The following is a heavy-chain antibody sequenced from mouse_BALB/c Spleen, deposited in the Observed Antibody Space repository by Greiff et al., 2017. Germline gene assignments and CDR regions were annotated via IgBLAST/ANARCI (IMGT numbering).Heavy chain of an antibody. Sequence: EVNVVESGGDLVKPGGSLKLSCAASGFTFSSYGMSWVRQTPDKRLEWVATISSGGSYTYYPDSVKGRFTISRDNAKNTLYLQMSSLKSEDTAMYYCARPYYDGYYDAMDYWGQGTSVTVSS. J-gene: IGHJ4*01. D-gene: IGHD2-3*01. V-gene: IGHV5-6*01. CDR1: GFTFSSYG. CDR3: ARPYYDGYYDAMDY. CDR2: ISSGGSYT.